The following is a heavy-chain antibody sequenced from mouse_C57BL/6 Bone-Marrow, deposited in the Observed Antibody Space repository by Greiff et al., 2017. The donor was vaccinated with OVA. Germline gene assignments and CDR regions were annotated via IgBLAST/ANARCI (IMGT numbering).Heavy chain of an antibody. J-gene: IGHJ1*03. CDR3: ARHGTKIYDGSTGGYFDV. V-gene: IGHV5-12*01. CDR2: ISNGGGST. D-gene: IGHD2-3*01. Sequence: EVMLVESGGGLVQPGGSLKLSCAASGFTFSDYYMYWVRQTPEQRLEWVAYISNGGGSTYYPDTVKGRFTISRDNAKNTLYLQMSRLKSEDTAMYYCARHGTKIYDGSTGGYFDVWGTGTTVTVSS. CDR1: GFTFSDYY.